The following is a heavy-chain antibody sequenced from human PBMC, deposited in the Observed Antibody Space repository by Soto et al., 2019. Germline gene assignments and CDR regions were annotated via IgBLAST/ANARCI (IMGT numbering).Heavy chain of an antibody. V-gene: IGHV1-69*01. CDR1: GGTFSSYA. J-gene: IGHJ1*01. D-gene: IGHD6-13*01. CDR3: ARGPAAAVPIAEYFQH. CDR2: NIPNFGTA. Sequence: QVQLVQSGAEVKKPGSSVKVSCKASGGTFSSYAISWVRQAPGQGLEWMGGNIPNFGTANYAQKFQGRVTITADESTSTAYMELSSLRSEDTAVYYCARGPAAAVPIAEYFQHWGQGTLVTVSS.